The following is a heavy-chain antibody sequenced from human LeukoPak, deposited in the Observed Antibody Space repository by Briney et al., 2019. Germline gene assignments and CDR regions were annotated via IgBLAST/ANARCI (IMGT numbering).Heavy chain of an antibody. CDR1: GFTFSSYG. Sequence: GGSLRLSCAASGFTFSSYGMHWVRQAPGKGLEWVAVISYDGSNKYYADSVKGRFTISRDNSKNTLYLQMNSLRAEDTAVYYCVRLMGSGWFDPWGQGTLVTVFS. D-gene: IGHD1-26*01. CDR3: VRLMGSGWFDP. CDR2: ISYDGSNK. V-gene: IGHV3-30*03. J-gene: IGHJ5*02.